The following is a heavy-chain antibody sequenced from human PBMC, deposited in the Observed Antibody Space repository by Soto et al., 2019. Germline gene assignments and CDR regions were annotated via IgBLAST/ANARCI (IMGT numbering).Heavy chain of an antibody. V-gene: IGHV3-30-3*01. CDR2: VSFDGSNK. J-gene: IGHJ6*02. D-gene: IGHD6-19*01. CDR3: ARLPGPLVAVFYIYPPEGREAMSDVDV. CDR1: GFTFNYYP. Sequence: GGSLRLSCAASGFTFNYYPMHWVRQAPGKGLEWVAVVSFDGSNKYYAGSVKGRFTISKDNSKNTLYLQMNSLRREDTAAYYCARLPGPLVAVFYIYPPEGREAMSDVDVWGQGPTVTVTS.